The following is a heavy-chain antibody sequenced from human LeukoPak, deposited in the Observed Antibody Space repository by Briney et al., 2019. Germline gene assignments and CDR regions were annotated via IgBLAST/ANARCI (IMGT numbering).Heavy chain of an antibody. D-gene: IGHD1-26*01. J-gene: IGHJ4*02. CDR1: GGTFSSYA. Sequence: ASVKVSCKASGGTFSSYAISWVRQAPGQGLEWMGWINPNNGGTYSARKFQGRVTMTRDTSISTAYMELSGLTSDDTAVYYCARTKTQIASDYWGQGTLVTVSS. V-gene: IGHV1-2*02. CDR2: INPNNGGT. CDR3: ARTKTQIASDY.